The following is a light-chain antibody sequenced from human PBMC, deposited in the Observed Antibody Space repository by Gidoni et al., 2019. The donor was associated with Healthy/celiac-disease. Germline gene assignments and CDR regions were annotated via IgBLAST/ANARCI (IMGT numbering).Light chain of an antibody. CDR2: DDS. CDR1: NIGSKS. Sequence: SYVLTQPPSGSVDPGQTARIACGGNNIGSKSVHWYQQKPGQAPVMVVYDDSDRPSGIPERFSGSNSGNTATLTISRVEAGDEADYYCQVWDSSSDHPGVFGTGTKVTV. J-gene: IGLJ1*01. V-gene: IGLV3-21*02. CDR3: QVWDSSSDHPGV.